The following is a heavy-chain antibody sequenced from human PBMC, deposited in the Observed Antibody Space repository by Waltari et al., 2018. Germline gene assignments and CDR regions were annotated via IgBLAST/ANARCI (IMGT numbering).Heavy chain of an antibody. D-gene: IGHD2-21*02. CDR2: IYSGGST. CDR1: GFTFSSYA. CDR3: AKDHGGNSGPYFDY. V-gene: IGHV3-23*03. Sequence: EVQLLESGGGLVQPGGSLRLSCAASGFTFSSYAMSWVRQAPGKGLEWVSVIYSGGSTYYADSVKGRFTISSDNSKNTLYLQMNSLRAEDTAVYYCAKDHGGNSGPYFDYWGQGTLVTVSS. J-gene: IGHJ4*02.